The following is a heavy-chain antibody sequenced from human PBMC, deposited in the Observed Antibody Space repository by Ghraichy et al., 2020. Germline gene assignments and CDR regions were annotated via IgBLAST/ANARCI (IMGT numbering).Heavy chain of an antibody. V-gene: IGHV3-7*01. CDR1: GFTFSSYW. J-gene: IGHJ4*02. CDR2: IGEDGSLT. Sequence: GGSLRLSCAASGFTFSSYWMNWVRQAPGKGLEWVANIGEDGSLTYYVDSVKGRFTISRDNARNSLYLQMDSLRAEDTAVYYCTRCWSTSTSCYDYWGQGTLVTVSS. CDR3: TRCWSTSTSCYDY. D-gene: IGHD2-2*01.